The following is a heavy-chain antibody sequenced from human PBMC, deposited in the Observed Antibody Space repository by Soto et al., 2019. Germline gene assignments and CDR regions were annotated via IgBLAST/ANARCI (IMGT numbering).Heavy chain of an antibody. D-gene: IGHD6-13*01. CDR2: IYHSGST. J-gene: IGHJ5*02. Sequence: SETPSLTCAVSGGSISSSNWGSWVRQPPGKGLEWIGYIYHSGSTNYNPSLKSRVTISVDTSKNQFSLKLSSVTAADTAVYYCARAKAPLYSSSWYWFDPWGQGTLVTVSS. CDR3: ARAKAPLYSSSWYWFDP. CDR1: GGSISSSNW. V-gene: IGHV4-4*02.